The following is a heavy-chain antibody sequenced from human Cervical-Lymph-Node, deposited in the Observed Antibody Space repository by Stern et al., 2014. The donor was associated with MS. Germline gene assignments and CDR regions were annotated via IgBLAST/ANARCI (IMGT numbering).Heavy chain of an antibody. Sequence: QVQLVQPGAEVKKPGASVKVSCKASGYTFTNYGINWVRQAPGQGLEWMAWISAFNGDTSYAQNFQGRVTMTTDKSTSTAYMELRSLRSDDTAVYFCARGGWMATASTPTEYWGQGTLVTVSS. J-gene: IGHJ4*02. CDR3: ARGGWMATASTPTEY. D-gene: IGHD2-2*01. V-gene: IGHV1-18*01. CDR2: ISAFNGDT. CDR1: GYTFTNYG.